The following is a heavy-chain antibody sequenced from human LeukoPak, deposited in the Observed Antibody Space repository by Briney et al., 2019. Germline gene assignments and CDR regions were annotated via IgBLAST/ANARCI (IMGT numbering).Heavy chain of an antibody. CDR3: AREKGYCSGGSCYLWSSGGGGMDV. J-gene: IGHJ6*02. D-gene: IGHD2-15*01. CDR2: IYYSGST. CDR1: GGSISSGDYY. V-gene: IGHV4-30-4*01. Sequence: PSETLSLTCTVSGGSISSGDYYWSWIRQPPGKGLEWIGYIYYSGSTYYNPSLKSRVTISVDTSKNQFSLKLSSVTAADTAVYYCAREKGYCSGGSCYLWSSGGGGMDVWGQGTTVTVSS.